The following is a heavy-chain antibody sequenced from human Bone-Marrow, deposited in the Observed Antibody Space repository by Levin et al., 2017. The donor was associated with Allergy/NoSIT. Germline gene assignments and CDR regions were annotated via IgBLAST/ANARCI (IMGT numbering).Heavy chain of an antibody. Sequence: PGGSLRLSCTASGSTFPIYALTWVRKAPGKRLDWVPTFRGGVVITYHAAPVRGRFAISRDNSKNTLYLQMNSLGPEDTALYYCAKASLRQCSGARCYYFDYWGQGTQVTVSS. CDR2: FRGGVVIT. V-gene: IGHV3-23*01. CDR1: GSTFPIYA. J-gene: IGHJ4*02. CDR3: AKASLRQCSGARCYYFDY. D-gene: IGHD2-15*01.